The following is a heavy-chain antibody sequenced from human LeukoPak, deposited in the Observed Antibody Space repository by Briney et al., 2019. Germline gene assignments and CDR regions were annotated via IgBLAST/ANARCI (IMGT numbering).Heavy chain of an antibody. V-gene: IGHV3-30*03. Sequence: PGGSLRLSCAASGFTFSSYGMHWVRQAPGKGLEWVAVISYDGSNKYYADSVKGRFTISRDNSKNTLYLQMNSLRAEDTAVYYCASYGRPYSSSSCFDYWGQGTLVTVSS. CDR3: ASYGRPYSSSSCFDY. CDR1: GFTFSSYG. J-gene: IGHJ4*02. CDR2: ISYDGSNK. D-gene: IGHD6-6*01.